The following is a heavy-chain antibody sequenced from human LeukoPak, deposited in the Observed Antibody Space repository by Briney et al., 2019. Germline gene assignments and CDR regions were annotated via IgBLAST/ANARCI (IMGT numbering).Heavy chain of an antibody. Sequence: ASVKVSCKASGYTFTSFDFNWVRQATGQGLEWMGWMKSNNGHTGYAQKFQGGVTATRDTSISTAYMELSSLTFEDTAVYYCARGPPNWGMVGYWGQGTLVTVSS. D-gene: IGHD7-27*01. J-gene: IGHJ4*02. CDR1: GYTFTSFD. CDR3: ARGPPNWGMVGY. V-gene: IGHV1-8*01. CDR2: MKSNNGHT.